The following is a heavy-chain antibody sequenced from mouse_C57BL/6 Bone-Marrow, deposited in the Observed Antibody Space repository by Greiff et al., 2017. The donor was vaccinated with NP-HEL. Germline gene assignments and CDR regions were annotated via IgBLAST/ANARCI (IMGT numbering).Heavy chain of an antibody. CDR2: IHPNSGST. J-gene: IGHJ2*01. D-gene: IGHD1-1*01. CDR3: LYYYGSSPYYFDY. V-gene: IGHV1-64*01. CDR1: GYTFTSYW. Sequence: QVHVKQSGAELVKPGASVKLSCKASGYTFTSYWMHWVKQRPGQGLEWIGMIHPNSGSTNYNEKFKSKATLTVDKSSSTAYMQLSSLTSEDSAVYYCLYYYGSSPYYFDYWGQGTTLTVSS.